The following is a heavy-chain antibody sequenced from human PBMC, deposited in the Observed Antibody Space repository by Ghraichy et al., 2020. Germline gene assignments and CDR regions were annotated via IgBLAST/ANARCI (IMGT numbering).Heavy chain of an antibody. CDR2: IWYDGSNK. CDR1: GFTFSSYG. J-gene: IGHJ6*02. D-gene: IGHD3-10*01. Sequence: GGSLRLSCAASGFTFSSYGMHWVRQAPGKGLEWVAVIWYDGSNKYYADSVKGRFTISRDNSKNTLYLQMNSLRAEDTAVYYCARVGAVPGYYYGMDVWGQGPTVTGSS. V-gene: IGHV3-33*01. CDR3: ARVGAVPGYYYGMDV.